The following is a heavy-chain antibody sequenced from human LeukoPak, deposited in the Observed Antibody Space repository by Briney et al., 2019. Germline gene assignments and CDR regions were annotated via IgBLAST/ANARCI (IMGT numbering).Heavy chain of an antibody. CDR3: ARDGYYDILTGYATQTNGFDT. CDR2: ISAYNGNT. D-gene: IGHD3-9*01. Sequence: ASVKVSCKASGYTFTNYGISWVRQAPGQGLEWMGWISAYNGNTDYAQKLQGRVTVTTDTSTSTAYMEMRSLRSDDTAVYYCARDGYYDILTGYATQTNGFDTWGQGTMVTVSS. V-gene: IGHV1-18*01. J-gene: IGHJ3*02. CDR1: GYTFTNYG.